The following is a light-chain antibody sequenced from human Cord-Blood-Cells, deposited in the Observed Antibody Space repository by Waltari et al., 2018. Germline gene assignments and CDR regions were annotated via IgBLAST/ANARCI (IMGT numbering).Light chain of an antibody. CDR3: QQYGSSPPIT. Sequence: IVLTQSPGPLSLSPGARATLSCRASQSVSSSYLAWYQQKPGQAPRLLIYGASSRATGIPDRFSGSGSGTDFTLTISRLEPEDFAVYYCQQYGSSPPITFGPGTKVDIK. CDR2: GAS. J-gene: IGKJ3*01. V-gene: IGKV3-20*01. CDR1: QSVSSSY.